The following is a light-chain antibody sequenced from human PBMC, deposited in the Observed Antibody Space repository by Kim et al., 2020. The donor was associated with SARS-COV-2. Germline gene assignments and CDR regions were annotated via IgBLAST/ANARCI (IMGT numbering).Light chain of an antibody. CDR3: QVWDSSSDHRL. CDR1: NIGSKS. CDR2: YDS. J-gene: IGLJ3*02. V-gene: IGLV3-21*04. Sequence: SYELTQPPSVSVAPGKTARITCGGNNIGSKSVHWYQQKPGPAPVLVIYYDSDRPSGIPERFSGSNSGNTATLTISRVEAGDEADYYCQVWDSSSDHRLFGGGTKLTVL.